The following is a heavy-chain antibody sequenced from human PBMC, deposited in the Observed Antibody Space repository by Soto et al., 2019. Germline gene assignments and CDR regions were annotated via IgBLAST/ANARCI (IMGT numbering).Heavy chain of an antibody. CDR3: TVFEPWRDY. CDR2: IRSKANSYAT. J-gene: IGHJ4*02. V-gene: IGHV3-73*01. Sequence: EVQLVESGGGLVQPGGSLKLSCAASGFTFSGSAMHWVRQASGKGLEWVGRIRSKANSYATAYAASVKGRFTISRDDSKNTAYLQMNSLKTEDTAVYYCTVFEPWRDYWGQGTLVTVSS. CDR1: GFTFSGSA. D-gene: IGHD3-9*01.